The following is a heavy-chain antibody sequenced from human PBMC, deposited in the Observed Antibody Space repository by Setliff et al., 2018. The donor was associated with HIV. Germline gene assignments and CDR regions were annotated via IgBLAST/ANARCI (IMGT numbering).Heavy chain of an antibody. D-gene: IGHD3-3*01. Sequence: KVSCKASRSTFNSHTINWVRQAPGQGLDWMGRIIPILGVANYAQRFQGKVTITADKSTSTAYMELTSLRFDDTAMYYCVRGVQSPPHYSYYYMDVWGEGTMVTVSS. CDR3: VRGVQSPPHYSYYYMDV. CDR2: IIPILGVA. V-gene: IGHV1-69*02. CDR1: RSTFNSHT. J-gene: IGHJ6*03.